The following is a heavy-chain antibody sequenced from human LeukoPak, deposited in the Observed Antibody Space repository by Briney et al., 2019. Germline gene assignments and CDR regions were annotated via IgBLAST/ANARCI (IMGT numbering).Heavy chain of an antibody. CDR3: ARTTEGGYTYGYFYYYYMDV. CDR2: IYYSGST. J-gene: IGHJ6*03. V-gene: IGHV4-59*01. CDR1: RGSISGYY. Sequence: SETLSLTCSVSRGSISGYYWSWIRQSPGKGLEWIGYIYYSGSTNYKSSLKSRVTISVDTSKNQFSLKLSSVTAADTAVYYCARTTEGGYTYGYFYYYYMDVWGKGTTVTISS. D-gene: IGHD5-18*01.